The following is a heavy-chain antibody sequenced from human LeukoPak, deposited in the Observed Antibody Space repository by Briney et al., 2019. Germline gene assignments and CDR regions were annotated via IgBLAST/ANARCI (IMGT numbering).Heavy chain of an antibody. J-gene: IGHJ4*02. CDR1: GFTFSSYA. V-gene: IGHV3-21*01. D-gene: IGHD2-21*02. CDR2: SSSSSSYI. Sequence: GGSLRLSCAASGFTFSSYAMNWVRQAPGKGLEWVSSSSSSSSYIYYADSVKGRFTISRDNAKNSLTLQMNSLRAEDTAVYFCARTAYCGDGCYYYFDYWGQGTLVTVSS. CDR3: ARTAYCGDGCYYYFDY.